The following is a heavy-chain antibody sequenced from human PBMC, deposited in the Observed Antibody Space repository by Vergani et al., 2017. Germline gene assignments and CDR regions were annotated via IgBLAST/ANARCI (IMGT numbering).Heavy chain of an antibody. CDR1: GYSISSGYY. D-gene: IGHD3-10*01. J-gene: IGHJ4*02. CDR2: IYHSGST. CDR3: ARLRGYGSGSYLDY. Sequence: QVQLQESGPGLVKPSETLSLTCAVSGYSISSGYYWGWIRQPPGKGLVWIGSIYHSGSTYYNPSLKSRVTISVDTSKNQFSLKLSSVTAADTAVYYCARLRGYGSGSYLDYWGQGTLVTVSS. V-gene: IGHV4-38-2*01.